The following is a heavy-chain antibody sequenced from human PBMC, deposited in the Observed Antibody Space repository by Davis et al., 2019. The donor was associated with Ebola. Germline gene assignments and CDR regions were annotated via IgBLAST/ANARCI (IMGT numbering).Heavy chain of an antibody. CDR3: ARLLQHRPLIRWLPDY. Sequence: GGSLRLSCAASGFTFSSYGMHWVRQAPGKGLEWVAVISYDGSNKYYADSVKGRFTISRDNSKNTLYLQMNSLRAEDTAVYYCARLLQHRPLIRWLPDYWGQGTLVTVSS. CDR2: ISYDGSNK. V-gene: IGHV3-30*03. CDR1: GFTFSSYG. J-gene: IGHJ4*02. D-gene: IGHD5-24*01.